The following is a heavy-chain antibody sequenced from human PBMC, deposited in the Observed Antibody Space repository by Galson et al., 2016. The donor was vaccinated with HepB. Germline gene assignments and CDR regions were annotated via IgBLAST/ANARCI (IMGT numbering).Heavy chain of an antibody. CDR3: AHFDFGSGSLDY. J-gene: IGHJ4*01. V-gene: IGHV2-5*01. D-gene: IGHD3-10*01. Sequence: PALVKPTQTLTLTCTLSGFSLSTLGGVGWIRQPPGKALEWLALIYWNDGERYSPSLKSRLTITKDTSKNLVVLTMTDMDPVDTATYYCAHFDFGSGSLDYWGHGTLVSASS. CDR2: IYWNDGE. CDR1: GFSLSTLGG.